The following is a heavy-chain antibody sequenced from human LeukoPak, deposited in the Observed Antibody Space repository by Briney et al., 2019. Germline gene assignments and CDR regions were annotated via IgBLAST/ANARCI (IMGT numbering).Heavy chain of an antibody. J-gene: IGHJ4*02. CDR3: ARDAPLNYDSSGYSAY. Sequence: ASVKVSRKASGYTFTGYYMHWVRQAPGQGLEWMGWINPNSGGTNYAQKFQGRVTMTRDTSISTAYMELSRLRSDDTAVYYCARDAPLNYDSSGYSAYWGQGTLVTVSS. CDR2: INPNSGGT. CDR1: GYTFTGYY. V-gene: IGHV1-2*02. D-gene: IGHD3-22*01.